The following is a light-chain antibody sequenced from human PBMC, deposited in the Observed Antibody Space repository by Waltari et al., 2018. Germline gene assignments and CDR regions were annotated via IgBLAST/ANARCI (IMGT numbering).Light chain of an antibody. V-gene: IGKV2D-29*01. Sequence: DVVMTQTPRSLSGTPGQPASISCKSSQSLLHRDGKTYFFWYLKKPGQPTQLLIYAASNRFSGVQDSFSGSGSGTDFTLKISRVAAEDVGVYYCMQTIEFCTFGQGTKVEIK. CDR3: MQTIEFCT. J-gene: IGKJ1*01. CDR2: AAS. CDR1: QSLLHRDGKTY.